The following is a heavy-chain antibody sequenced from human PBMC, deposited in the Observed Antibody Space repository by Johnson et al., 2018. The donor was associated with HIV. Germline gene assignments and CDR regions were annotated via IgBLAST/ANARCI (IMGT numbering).Heavy chain of an antibody. CDR3: ARVRTGDSSGYHDAFDI. D-gene: IGHD3-22*01. CDR1: GFTFDDYG. CDR2: INWNGDNT. V-gene: IGHV3-20*04. J-gene: IGHJ3*02. Sequence: VQLVESGGGVVRPGGSLRLSCAASGFTFDDYGMSWVRQAPGKGLEWVSGINWNGDNTGYADSVKGRFTISRDNARNSMYLQMNSLRVEDTALYYCARVRTGDSSGYHDAFDIWGQGTMVIVSS.